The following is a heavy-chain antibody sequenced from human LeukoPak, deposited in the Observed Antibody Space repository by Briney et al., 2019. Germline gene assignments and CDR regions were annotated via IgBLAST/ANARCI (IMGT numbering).Heavy chain of an antibody. D-gene: IGHD2-2*01. J-gene: IGHJ6*02. Sequence: PGGSLRLSCAASGFTFSSYSMNWVRQAPGKGLEWVSYISSSSSTIYYADSVKGRFTISRDNAKNSLYLQMNSLRAEDTAVYYCAKTVVPAAMESYGMDVWGQGTTVTVSS. CDR1: GFTFSSYS. CDR2: ISSSSSTI. CDR3: AKTVVPAAMESYGMDV. V-gene: IGHV3-48*01.